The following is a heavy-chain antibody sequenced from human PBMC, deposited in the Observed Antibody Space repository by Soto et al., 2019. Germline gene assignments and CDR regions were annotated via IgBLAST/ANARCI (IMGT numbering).Heavy chain of an antibody. J-gene: IGHJ6*02. CDR2: INHSGST. V-gene: IGHV4-34*01. CDR3: AKSYYYYYGMDV. CDR1: GGSFSCYY. Sequence: SETLSLTCAVYGGSFSCYYWSWIRQPPGKGLEWIGEINHSGSTNYNPSLKSRVTISVDTSKNQFSLKLSSVTAADTAVYYCAKSYYYYYGMDVWGQGTTVTVSS.